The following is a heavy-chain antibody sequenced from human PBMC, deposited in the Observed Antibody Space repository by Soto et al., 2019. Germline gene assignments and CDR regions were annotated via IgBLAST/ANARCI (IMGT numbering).Heavy chain of an antibody. V-gene: IGHV1-69*02. Sequence: QVQLVQSGAEVKKPGSSVKVSCKASGGTFSSYTISWVRQAPGQGLEWLGRIIPILGIANYAQKFQGRVTITADKSTSTAYMELSSLRSEDTAVYYCARPAMADAFDIWGQGTMVTVSS. CDR3: ARPAMADAFDI. J-gene: IGHJ3*02. CDR1: GGTFSSYT. D-gene: IGHD5-18*01. CDR2: IIPILGIA.